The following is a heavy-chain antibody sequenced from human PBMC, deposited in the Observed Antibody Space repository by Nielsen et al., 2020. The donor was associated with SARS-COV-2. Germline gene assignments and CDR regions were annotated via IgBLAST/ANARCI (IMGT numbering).Heavy chain of an antibody. J-gene: IGHJ5*02. D-gene: IGHD3-3*01. CDR2: FDPEDGET. Sequence: ASVKVSCKVSGYTLTELSMHWVRQAPGKGLEWMGGFDPEDGETIYAQKFQGRVTMTEDTSTDTAYMELSSLRSEDTAVYYCATGKIFGVVNWFDPWGQGTLVTVSS. V-gene: IGHV1-24*01. CDR3: ATGKIFGVVNWFDP. CDR1: GYTLTELS.